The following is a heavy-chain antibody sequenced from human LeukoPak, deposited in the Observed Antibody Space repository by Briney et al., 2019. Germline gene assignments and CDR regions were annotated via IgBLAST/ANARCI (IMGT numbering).Heavy chain of an antibody. CDR1: GFTLSSYA. CDR3: ARDNYYGTSYYYYYYMDV. CDR2: ISYDGSNK. V-gene: IGHV3-30*01. Sequence: GGSLRLSCAASGFTLSSYAMPWVRQAPGKGLEWVAVISYDGSNKYYADSVKGRFTISRDNSKNTLYLQMNSLRAEDTAVYYCARDNYYGTSYYYYYYMDVWGKGTTVTVSS. D-gene: IGHD1-26*01. J-gene: IGHJ6*03.